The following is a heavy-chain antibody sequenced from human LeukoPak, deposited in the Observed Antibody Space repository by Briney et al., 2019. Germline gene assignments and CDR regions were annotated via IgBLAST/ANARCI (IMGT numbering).Heavy chain of an antibody. CDR2: IYHSGST. CDR3: ARGDSTNLGAFDI. CDR1: GGSLSTYY. J-gene: IGHJ3*02. Sequence: PSETLSLTCTVSGGSLSTYYWGWIRQPPGKGLEWIGYIYHSGSTYYNPSLKSRVTISVDRSKNQFSLKLSSVTAADTAVYYCARGDSTNLGAFDIWGQGTMVTVSS. D-gene: IGHD2/OR15-2a*01. V-gene: IGHV4-59*12.